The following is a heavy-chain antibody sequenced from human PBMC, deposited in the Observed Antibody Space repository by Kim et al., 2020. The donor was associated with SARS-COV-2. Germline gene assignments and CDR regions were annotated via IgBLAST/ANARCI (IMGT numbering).Heavy chain of an antibody. V-gene: IGHV1-46*01. J-gene: IGHJ4*02. D-gene: IGHD2-15*01. Sequence: ASVKVSCKASGYTFTSYYMHWVRQAPGQGLEWMGIINPSGGSTSYAQKFQGRVTMTRDTSTSTVYMELSSLRSEDTAVYYCARELRLGRRGGNGMAYWGQGTLVTVSS. CDR3: ARELRLGRRGGNGMAY. CDR1: GYTFTSYY. CDR2: INPSGGST.